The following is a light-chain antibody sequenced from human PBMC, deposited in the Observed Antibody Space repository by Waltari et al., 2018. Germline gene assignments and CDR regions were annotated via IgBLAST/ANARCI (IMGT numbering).Light chain of an antibody. CDR2: AAY. V-gene: IGKV1-39*01. CDR3: QQSFSTPYMFT. CDR1: QSISTY. J-gene: IGKJ2*01. Sequence: DIQMTQSPFSLSASVGDRVTITCRASQSISTYLNWYQQKPGTAPKLLIYAAYNLQSGVPSRFSGSGSGTDFTLTISSLQPEDFATYYCQQSFSTPYMFTFGQGTKLEIK.